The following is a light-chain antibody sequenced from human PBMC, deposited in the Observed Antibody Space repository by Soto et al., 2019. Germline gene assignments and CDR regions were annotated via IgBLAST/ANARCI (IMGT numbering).Light chain of an antibody. CDR1: SSNIGSNT. V-gene: IGLV1-44*01. CDR3: AAWDDSLNGVI. Sequence: QAVVTQPPSASGTPGQRVTISCSGSSSNIGSNTVNWYQHLPGTAPRLLMYNDNQRPSGVPDRFSGSESGTSASLAISGLQYEDEADYYCAAWDDSLNGVIFGGGTKVTVL. CDR2: NDN. J-gene: IGLJ2*01.